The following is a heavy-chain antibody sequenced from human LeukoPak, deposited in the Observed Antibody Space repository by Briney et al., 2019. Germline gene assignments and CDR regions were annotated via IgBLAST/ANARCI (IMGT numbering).Heavy chain of an antibody. CDR3: ARVGDHFHWYLDL. D-gene: IGHD3-3*02. V-gene: IGHV3-53*01. CDR2: LYSGSDT. Sequence: TGGSLRLSCAASGFSVSLNYMNWDRQAPGKGLEWVSILYSGSDTYYADSVKGRFTISRDSSKNMLFLHMNSLRAEDTAVYYCARVGDHFHWYLDLWGRGTLVTVSS. J-gene: IGHJ2*01. CDR1: GFSVSLNY.